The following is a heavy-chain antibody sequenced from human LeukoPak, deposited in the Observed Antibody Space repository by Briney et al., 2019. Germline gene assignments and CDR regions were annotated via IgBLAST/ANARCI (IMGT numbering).Heavy chain of an antibody. V-gene: IGHV4-39*07. CDR3: ARGLASGYPPIPFDY. J-gene: IGHJ4*02. CDR1: GGSISSSSYY. CDR2: ITYDGRT. Sequence: PSETLSLTCTVSGGSISSSSYYWGWIRQPPGRGLEWIGEITYDGRTKYNPSLRSRVSISVDTSKIQFSLNLTSVTAADTAIYYCARGLASGYPPIPFDYWGQGTQVTVSS. D-gene: IGHD3-3*01.